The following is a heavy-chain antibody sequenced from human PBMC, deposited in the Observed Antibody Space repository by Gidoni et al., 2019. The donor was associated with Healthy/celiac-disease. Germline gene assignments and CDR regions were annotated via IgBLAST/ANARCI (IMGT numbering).Heavy chain of an antibody. J-gene: IGHJ4*02. CDR2: IYWNDDK. CDR1: GFSLSTSGVG. V-gene: IGHV2-5*01. Sequence: QITLKESGPTLVKPTQTLTLTCTFSGFSLSTSGVGVGWIRQPPGKALEWLALIYWNDDKRYSPSLKSRLTITKDTSKNQVVLTMTNMDPVDTATYYCAHREDSSGYYYALNYFDYWGQGTLVTVSS. D-gene: IGHD3-22*01. CDR3: AHREDSSGYYYALNYFDY.